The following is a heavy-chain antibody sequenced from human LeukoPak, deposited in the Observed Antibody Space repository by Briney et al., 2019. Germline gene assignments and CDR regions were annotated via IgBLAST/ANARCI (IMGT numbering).Heavy chain of an antibody. D-gene: IGHD4-23*01. CDR1: GFTFSSYA. J-gene: IGHJ4*02. Sequence: GGSLRLSCAACGFTFSSYAMHWVRQAPGKGLEWVAVISYDGSNKYYADSVKGRFTISRDNSKNTLYLQMNSLRAEDTAVYYCARDSDGGIDYWGQGTLVTVSS. V-gene: IGHV3-30*04. CDR2: ISYDGSNK. CDR3: ARDSDGGIDY.